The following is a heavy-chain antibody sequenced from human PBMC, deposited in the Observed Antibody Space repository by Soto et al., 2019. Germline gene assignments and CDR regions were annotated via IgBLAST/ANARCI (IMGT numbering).Heavy chain of an antibody. J-gene: IGHJ5*02. D-gene: IGHD3-9*01. Sequence: QVQLVQSGAEVKKPGSSVKVSCKASGGTFSSYTISWVRQAPGQGLEWMGRIIPILGIANYAQKFQGRVTITADKSTSTAYMELSSLRSEDTAVYYCARDPLRYSLGPSHWFDPWGQGTLVTVSS. CDR1: GGTFSSYT. V-gene: IGHV1-69*08. CDR3: ARDPLRYSLGPSHWFDP. CDR2: IIPILGIA.